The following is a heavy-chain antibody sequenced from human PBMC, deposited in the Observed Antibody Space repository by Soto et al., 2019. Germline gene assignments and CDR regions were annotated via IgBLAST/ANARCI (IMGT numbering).Heavy chain of an antibody. CDR3: ARDRDPLWFGL. J-gene: IGHJ5*02. CDR2: IYYSGST. Sequence: QVQLQESGTGLVKPSQTLSLTCTVSGGSISSGGYYWSWIRQHPGKGLEWIGYIYYSGSTYYNPSLKSRVTISVDTAKNQFALKLSSVTAADTAVYYCARDRDPLWFGLWGQGTLVTVSS. V-gene: IGHV4-31*03. CDR1: GGSISSGGYY.